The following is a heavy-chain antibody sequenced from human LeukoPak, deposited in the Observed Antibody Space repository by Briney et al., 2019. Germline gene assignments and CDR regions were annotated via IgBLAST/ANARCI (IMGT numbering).Heavy chain of an antibody. V-gene: IGHV1-69*05. Sequence: SVKVSCKASGGTFSSYAISWVRQAPGQGLEWMGGIIPIFGTANYAQKFQGRVTITTDESTSTAYMELSSLRSEDTAVYYCANSDPAGRQSFDYWGQGTLVTVSS. J-gene: IGHJ4*02. CDR2: IIPIFGTA. CDR1: GGTFSSYA. D-gene: IGHD6-13*01. CDR3: ANSDPAGRQSFDY.